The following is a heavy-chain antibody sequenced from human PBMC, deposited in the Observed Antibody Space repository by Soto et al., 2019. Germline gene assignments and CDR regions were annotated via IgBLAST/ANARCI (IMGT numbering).Heavy chain of an antibody. Sequence: ASVKVSCKASGYSFPDYHIHWVRQAPGQGLEWLGRINPQSGGTSTAQKFQGWVTMTRDRSISTVYMELTRLRSDDTAVYFCARGHSTDCSNGVCSFFYNHEMDVWGQGTTVTVSS. V-gene: IGHV1-2*04. CDR2: INPQSGGT. CDR1: GYSFPDYH. J-gene: IGHJ6*02. D-gene: IGHD2-8*01. CDR3: ARGHSTDCSNGVCSFFYNHEMDV.